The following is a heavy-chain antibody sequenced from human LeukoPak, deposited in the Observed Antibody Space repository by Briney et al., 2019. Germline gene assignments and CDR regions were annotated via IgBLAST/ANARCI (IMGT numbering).Heavy chain of an antibody. D-gene: IGHD6-19*01. Sequence: GGSLRLSCAASGFTFSSYGMHWVRQAPGKGLEWVAVISYDGSNKYYADSVKGRFTISRDNSKNTLHLQVNSLRAEDTAVYYCAKVPYSSGWYGGFDYWGQGTLVTVSS. J-gene: IGHJ4*02. CDR1: GFTFSSYG. CDR2: ISYDGSNK. V-gene: IGHV3-30*18. CDR3: AKVPYSSGWYGGFDY.